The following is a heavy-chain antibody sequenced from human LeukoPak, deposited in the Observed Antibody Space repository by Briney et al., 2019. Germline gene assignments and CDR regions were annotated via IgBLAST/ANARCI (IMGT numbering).Heavy chain of an antibody. CDR3: ARGRGYGDYADFQAFDI. V-gene: IGHV4-34*01. CDR2: INHSGST. D-gene: IGHD4-17*01. J-gene: IGHJ3*02. CDR1: GGSFSDYY. Sequence: PSETLSLTCAVYGGSFSDYYWSWVRQPPGKGREWGGEINHSGSTNYNPSLKRRVNISVEKSKKKCYQKRSSVTAAHTAVYYCARGRGYGDYADFQAFDIWGQGTMLSVSS.